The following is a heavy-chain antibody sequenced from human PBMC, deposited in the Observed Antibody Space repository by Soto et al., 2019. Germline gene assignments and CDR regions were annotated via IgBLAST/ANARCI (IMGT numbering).Heavy chain of an antibody. Sequence: QVQLQESGPGLVRPSQTLSLTCSVSGGSITRESHYWTWIRQLPGKGLEWIGYIYYSGTTYYNPSLKSRLTISIDTYKNQFSLKLTSVTAADTAVYYCTTGVVVSATWGQGTQVTVSS. V-gene: IGHV4-31*03. CDR3: TTGVVVSAT. J-gene: IGHJ4*02. CDR2: IYYSGTT. CDR1: GGSITRESHY. D-gene: IGHD2-15*01.